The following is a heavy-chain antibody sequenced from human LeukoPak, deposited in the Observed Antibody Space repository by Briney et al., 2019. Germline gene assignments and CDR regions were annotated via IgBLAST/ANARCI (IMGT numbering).Heavy chain of an antibody. CDR1: GGTFSSYA. V-gene: IGHV1-69*06. J-gene: IGHJ1*01. D-gene: IGHD5-24*01. CDR2: IIPIFGTA. Sequence: GASVKVSCKASGGTFSSYAISWVRQAPGQGLEWMGGIIPIFGTANYAQKFQGRVTITADKSTSTAYMELSSLRSEDTAVYYCARGGDGYNLIQYFQHWGQGTLVTASS. CDR3: ARGGDGYNLIQYFQH.